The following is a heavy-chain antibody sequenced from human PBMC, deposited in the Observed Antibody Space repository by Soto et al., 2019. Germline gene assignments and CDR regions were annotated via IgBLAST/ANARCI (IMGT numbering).Heavy chain of an antibody. D-gene: IGHD3-10*01. J-gene: IGHJ6*02. CDR2: ISAYNGNT. CDR1: GYTFTSYG. V-gene: IGHV1-18*01. Sequence: ASVKVSCKASGYTFTSYGISWVRQAPGQGLEWMGWISAYNGNTNYVQKLQGRVTMTTDTSTSTAYMELRSLRSDDTAVYYCARDLWFGESLVFYYGMDVWGQGTTVTVSS. CDR3: ARDLWFGESLVFYYGMDV.